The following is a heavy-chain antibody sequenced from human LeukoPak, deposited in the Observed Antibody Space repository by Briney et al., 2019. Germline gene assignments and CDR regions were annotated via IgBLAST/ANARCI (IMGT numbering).Heavy chain of an antibody. CDR1: GFTFTTYG. Sequence: PGGSLRLSCAASGFTFTTYGMHWVRQAPGKGLEWVAFIRYDGTNKYYADSVKGRFTISRDDSKNTLYLQMNSLRLEDTAVYYCAKESYSGWYYLDHWGQGALVTVSS. CDR2: IRYDGTNK. D-gene: IGHD6-19*01. V-gene: IGHV3-30*02. CDR3: AKESYSGWYYLDH. J-gene: IGHJ4*02.